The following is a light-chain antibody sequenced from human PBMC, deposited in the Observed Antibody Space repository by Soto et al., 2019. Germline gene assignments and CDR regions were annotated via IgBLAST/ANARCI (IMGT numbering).Light chain of an antibody. CDR1: SSNIGNNV. CDR3: GTWDSDLSAGGV. CDR2: DNN. J-gene: IGLJ2*01. Sequence: QSVLTQPPSVSAAPGQTVTISCSGGSSNIGNNVVAWYQQFPGTAPRLLIYDNNKRPSVIPDRFSGSKSGTSATLGITGLQAGDEADYYCGTWDSDLSAGGVFGGGTKLTVL. V-gene: IGLV1-51*01.